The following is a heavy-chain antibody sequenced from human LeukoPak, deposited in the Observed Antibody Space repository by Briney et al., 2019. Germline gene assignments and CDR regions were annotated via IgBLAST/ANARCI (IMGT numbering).Heavy chain of an antibody. CDR2: INPKSGGT. CDR1: GYTFTNYY. CDR3: ARDYGGNFGLDY. D-gene: IGHD4-23*01. V-gene: IGHV1-2*06. J-gene: IGHJ4*02. Sequence: GASIKVSCRASGYTFTNYYMHWVRQAPGQGLEWMGRINPKSGGTNYPQKFQGRVTMTRDTFISTAYMELSRLQSDDTAMYYCARDYGGNFGLDYWGQGTLVTVSS.